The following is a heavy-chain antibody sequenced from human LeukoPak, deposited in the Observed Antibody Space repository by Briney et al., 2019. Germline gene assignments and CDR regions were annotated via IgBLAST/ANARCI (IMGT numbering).Heavy chain of an antibody. CDR2: IYYSGST. CDR3: ARHTCSSTSCPFDY. V-gene: IGHV4-59*08. CDR1: GGSISGYY. J-gene: IGHJ4*02. Sequence: SETLSLTCTVSGGSISGYYWSWIRQPPGKGLEWIGYIYYSGSTIYNPSLKSRVSILVSKSKNHFFLKLSYVNAADNAVYYSARHTCSSTSCPFDYWGQGTLVSVSS. D-gene: IGHD2-2*01.